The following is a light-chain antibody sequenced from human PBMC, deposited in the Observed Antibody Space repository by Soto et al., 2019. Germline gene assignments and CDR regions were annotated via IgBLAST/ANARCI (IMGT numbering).Light chain of an antibody. V-gene: IGKV1-5*03. CDR2: EAS. CDR3: QEYNGHSSST. Sequence: DIQMTQSPSTLSASVGDRVTITCRASQSVNRWLDWYQQKPGRAPKLLIYEASRLESGVPSRFSGSGSGTEFTLTISSLQPDDFATYYCQEYNGHSSSTFGQGTKVKVK. CDR1: QSVNRW. J-gene: IGKJ1*01.